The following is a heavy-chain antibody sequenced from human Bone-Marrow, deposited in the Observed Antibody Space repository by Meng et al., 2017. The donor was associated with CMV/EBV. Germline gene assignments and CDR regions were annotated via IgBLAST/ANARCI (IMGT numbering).Heavy chain of an antibody. CDR2: INSDGSTT. Sequence: GESLKISCAASGFTFSSYWMHWVRQAAGKGLVWVSRINSDGSTTIYADSVKGRFTISRDNAKNTLYLQMNSLRAEDTAVYYCARNEYSSPYGMDVWGQGTTVTVSS. V-gene: IGHV3-74*01. J-gene: IGHJ6*02. CDR3: ARNEYSSPYGMDV. CDR1: GFTFSSYW. D-gene: IGHD6-6*01.